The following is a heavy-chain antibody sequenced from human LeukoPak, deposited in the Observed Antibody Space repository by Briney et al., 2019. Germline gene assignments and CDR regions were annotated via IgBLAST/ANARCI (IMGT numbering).Heavy chain of an antibody. CDR2: INHSGST. J-gene: IGHJ5*02. CDR3: ARGRVATMGWFDP. Sequence: SETLSLTCAVYGGSFSGYYWSWIRQPPGKGLEWIGEINHSGSTNYNPSLKSRVTISVDTSKNQFSLKLSSVTAADTAVYYCARGRVATMGWFDPWGQGTLVTVFS. D-gene: IGHD5-12*01. V-gene: IGHV4-34*01. CDR1: GGSFSGYY.